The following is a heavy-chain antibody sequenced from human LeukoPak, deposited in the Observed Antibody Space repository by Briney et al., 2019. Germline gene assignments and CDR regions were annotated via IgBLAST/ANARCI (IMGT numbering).Heavy chain of an antibody. J-gene: IGHJ3*02. D-gene: IGHD1-26*01. CDR3: VKERIVGGLDAFDI. CDR2: ISSNGGST. CDR1: GFTFSSYA. V-gene: IGHV3-64D*06. Sequence: GGSLRLSCSASGFTFSSYAMHWVRQAPGKGLEYVSAISSNGGSTYYADSVKGRFTISRDNSKNTLYFQMSSLRAEDTAVYYCVKERIVGGLDAFDIWGQGTMVTVSS.